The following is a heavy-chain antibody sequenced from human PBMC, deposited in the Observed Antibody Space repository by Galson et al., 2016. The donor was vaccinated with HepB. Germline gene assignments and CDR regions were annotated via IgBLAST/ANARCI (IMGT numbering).Heavy chain of an antibody. CDR3: AREKTATIDY. V-gene: IGHV3-48*02. J-gene: IGHJ4*02. CDR2: ISSASSTI. D-gene: IGHD5-18*01. Sequence: SLRLSCAASGFTFSSYSMNWVRRAPGKGLEWVSYISSASSTIYYADSVKGRFTISGDNAKNSLYLQINSLRDEDTAVYYCAREKTATIDYWGQGTLVTVSS. CDR1: GFTFSSYS.